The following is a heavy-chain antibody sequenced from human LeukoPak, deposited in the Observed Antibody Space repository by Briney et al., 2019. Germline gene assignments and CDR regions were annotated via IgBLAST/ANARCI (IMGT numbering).Heavy chain of an antibody. D-gene: IGHD2-2*01. CDR2: IYTSGST. CDR1: GGSISSGSYY. J-gene: IGHJ3*02. Sequence: PSETLSLTCTVSGGSISSGSYYWSWIRQPAGKGLQWIGRIYTSGSTNYNPSLNSRVTISVDTSKNRFSLKLSSVTAADTAVYYCARGLRDIVVVPAATGEGAFDIWGQGTMVTVSS. CDR3: ARGLRDIVVVPAATGEGAFDI. V-gene: IGHV4-61*02.